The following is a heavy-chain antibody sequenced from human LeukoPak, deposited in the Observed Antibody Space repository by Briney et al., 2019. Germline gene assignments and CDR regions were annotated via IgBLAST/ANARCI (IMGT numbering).Heavy chain of an antibody. Sequence: SVKVSCKASGGTFSSYAISWVRQAPGQGLEWMGGIIPIFGTANYAQKFQGRVTITTDESTSTACMELSSLRSEDTAVYYCASISDDYGGNSGRGYWGQGTLVTVSS. V-gene: IGHV1-69*05. CDR2: IIPIFGTA. CDR3: ASISDDYGGNSGRGY. CDR1: GGTFSSYA. J-gene: IGHJ4*02. D-gene: IGHD4-23*01.